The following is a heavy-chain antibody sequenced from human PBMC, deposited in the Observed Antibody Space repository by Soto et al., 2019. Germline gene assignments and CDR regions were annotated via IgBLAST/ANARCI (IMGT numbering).Heavy chain of an antibody. V-gene: IGHV1-18*01. J-gene: IGHJ4*02. CDR1: GYTFNTYF. Sequence: HVQLVQSGGELKKPGASVKVSCNTSGYTFNTYFITWGRQAHGQGLEWMGWISPHNGNTNYAEKFQGRVTMTADTITTTAYMELRNLRIDDTAVYYCARDTGNSFDYWGQGTPVTVSS. CDR2: ISPHNGNT. CDR3: ARDTGNSFDY.